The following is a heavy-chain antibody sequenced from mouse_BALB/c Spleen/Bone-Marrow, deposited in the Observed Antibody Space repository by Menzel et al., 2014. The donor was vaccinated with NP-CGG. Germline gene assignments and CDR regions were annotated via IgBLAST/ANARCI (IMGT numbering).Heavy chain of an antibody. CDR2: IGPANGNT. CDR3: ARWLLPYGLDY. CDR1: GFSIKDTY. J-gene: IGHJ4*01. V-gene: IGHV14-3*02. Sequence: EVKVVDSGAELVKPGASVKLSCTASGFSIKDTYMHWVKRRPEQGLEWIGRIGPANGNTKYDPKFQGKATITADTSSNTAYLQLSSLTSEDTAVYYCARWLLPYGLDYWGQGTSVTVSS. D-gene: IGHD2-3*01.